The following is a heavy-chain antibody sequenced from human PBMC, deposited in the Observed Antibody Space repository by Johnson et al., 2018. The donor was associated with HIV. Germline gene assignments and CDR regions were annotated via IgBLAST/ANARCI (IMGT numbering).Heavy chain of an antibody. Sequence: QVQLVESGGGVVQPGGSLRLSCAASGFTFSSYGMHWVRQAPGKGLEWVAFIRYDGSNQYYADSVKGRFTISRDNSKNTLYLQMNSLRAEDTAVYYCAKDPYSGSPIDIWGQGTMVTVSS. CDR2: IRYDGSNQ. CDR3: AKDPYSGSPIDI. V-gene: IGHV3-30*02. CDR1: GFTFSSYG. J-gene: IGHJ3*02. D-gene: IGHD1-26*01.